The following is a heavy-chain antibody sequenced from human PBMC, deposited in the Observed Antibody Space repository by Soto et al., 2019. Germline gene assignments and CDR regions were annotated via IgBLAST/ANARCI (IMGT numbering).Heavy chain of an antibody. D-gene: IGHD3-10*01. CDR3: AGITMVRGVINNGDY. V-gene: IGHV1-58*01. J-gene: IGHJ4*02. CDR2: IVVGSGNT. CDR1: GFTFTSSA. Sequence: SVKVSCKASGFTFTSSAVQWVRQARGQRLEWIGWIVVGSGNTNYAQKFQERVTITRDMSTSTAYMELSSLRSEDTAVYYCAGITMVRGVINNGDYWGQGTLVTVSS.